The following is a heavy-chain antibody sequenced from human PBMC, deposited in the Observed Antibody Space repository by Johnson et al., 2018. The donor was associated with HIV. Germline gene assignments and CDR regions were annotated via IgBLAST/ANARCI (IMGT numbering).Heavy chain of an antibody. CDR1: GFTFSSYG. CDR3: AKDLGDYGCNYAFDI. D-gene: IGHD4-23*01. J-gene: IGHJ3*02. V-gene: IGHV3-30*18. Sequence: QVQLVESGGGVVQPGRSLRLSCAASGFTFSSYGMHWVRQAPGKGLEWVAVISYDGSNKYYADSVKGRFTISRDNSKNTLYLQMNSLRAEDTAVYYCAKDLGDYGCNYAFDIWGQGTMVTVSS. CDR2: ISYDGSNK.